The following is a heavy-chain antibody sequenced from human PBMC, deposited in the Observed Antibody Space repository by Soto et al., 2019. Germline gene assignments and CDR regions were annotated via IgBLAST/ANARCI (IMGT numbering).Heavy chain of an antibody. J-gene: IGHJ4*02. CDR1: GDSFTIDSYY. D-gene: IGHD6-13*01. CDR2: ISHSGTT. CDR3: ARHSDKYVSSWYGLGY. V-gene: IGHV4-39*01. Sequence: QLQLQESGPGLVKPSEPLSLTCTVSGDSFTIDSYYWAWIRQPPGKGLEWLGTISHSGTTFHNPSLKSRLTMSVDTSKNQCSLNLSSVTAADTALYYCARHSDKYVSSWYGLGYWGQGTLVTVSS.